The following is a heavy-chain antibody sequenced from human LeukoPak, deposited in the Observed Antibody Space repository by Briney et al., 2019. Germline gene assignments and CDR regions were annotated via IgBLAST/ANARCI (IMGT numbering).Heavy chain of an antibody. CDR3: ARGSLVHYYGSGSYRIRAGFDY. V-gene: IGHV1-2*02. J-gene: IGHJ4*02. Sequence: ASVKVSCKASGYTFTGYYMHWVRQAPGQGLEWMGWINPNSGGTNYAQKFQGRVTMTRDTSISTAYMELSRLRSDDTAVYYCARGSLVHYYGSGSYRIRAGFDYWGQGTLVTVSS. CDR2: INPNSGGT. D-gene: IGHD3-10*01. CDR1: GYTFTGYY.